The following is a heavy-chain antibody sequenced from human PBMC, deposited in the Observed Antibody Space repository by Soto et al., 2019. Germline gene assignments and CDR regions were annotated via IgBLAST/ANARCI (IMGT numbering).Heavy chain of an antibody. J-gene: IGHJ4*02. CDR2: LTWNSGTI. CDR1: GFSFDDYA. Sequence: EVQLVESGGGWVQPGRSLRLSCAASGFSFDDYAMHWVRLVPGKGLEWVAGLTWNSGTIGYADSVKGRFSISRDNAKKSLYLQMNSLRTEDTDFYYCGKDGEYGYPSLDHWGQGTLVTVS. D-gene: IGHD3-10*01. V-gene: IGHV3-9*01. CDR3: GKDGEYGYPSLDH.